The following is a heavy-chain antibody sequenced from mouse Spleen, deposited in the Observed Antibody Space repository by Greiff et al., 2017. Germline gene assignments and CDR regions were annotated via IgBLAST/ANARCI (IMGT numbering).Heavy chain of an antibody. D-gene: IGHD2-2*01. V-gene: IGHV1-64*01. CDR1: GYTFTSYW. CDR2: IHPNSGST. Sequence: QVQLQQPGAELVKPGASVKLSCKASGYTFTSYWMHWVKQRPGQGLEWIGMIHPNSGSTNYNEKFKSKATLTVDKSSSTAYMQLSSLTSEDSAVYYCARGDGYDGPFDYWGQGTTLTVSS. J-gene: IGHJ2*01. CDR3: ARGDGYDGPFDY.